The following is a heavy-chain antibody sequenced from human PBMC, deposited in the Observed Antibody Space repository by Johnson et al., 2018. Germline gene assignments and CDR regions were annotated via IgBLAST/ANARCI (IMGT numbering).Heavy chain of an antibody. CDR3: APTHNWNDARAFEI. J-gene: IGHJ3*02. D-gene: IGHD1-20*01. CDR2: ISYDGSNE. Sequence: QVQLVQSGGGVVQPGRSXRLSCAASGFTFTSYAMHWVRQAPGKGLEWVAAISYDGSNEYYADSVKGRFTISRDNSKNTLYLQMNSLRDVDTAVYYCAPTHNWNDARAFEIWGQGTMVTVSS. CDR1: GFTFTSYA. V-gene: IGHV3-30-3*01.